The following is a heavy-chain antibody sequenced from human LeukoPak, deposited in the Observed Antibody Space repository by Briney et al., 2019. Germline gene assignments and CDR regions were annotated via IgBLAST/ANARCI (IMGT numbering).Heavy chain of an antibody. J-gene: IGHJ4*02. CDR1: GFTFSTYS. CDR3: AKDSHSGYFDY. Sequence: GGSLRLSCAASGFTFSTYSMNWVRQAPGKGLVWVSRINSDGSSTSYADSVKGRFTISRDNAKNTLYLQMNSLRAEDTAVYYCAKDSHSGYFDYWGQGTLVTVSS. V-gene: IGHV3-74*01. CDR2: INSDGSST. D-gene: IGHD1-26*01.